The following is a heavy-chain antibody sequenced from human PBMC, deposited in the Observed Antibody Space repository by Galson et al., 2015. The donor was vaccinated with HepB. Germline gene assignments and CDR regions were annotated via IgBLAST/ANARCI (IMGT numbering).Heavy chain of an antibody. CDR3: ARDYDRFDF. V-gene: IGHV3-48*03. J-gene: IGHJ4*02. Sequence: SLRLSCAASGFTFSSYEMNWVRQAPGKGLEWISYISSGNLTIYYADSVRGRFTISRDNANNSLYLQMNSLRAEDSAVYFCARDYDRFDFWGRGTLVTVSS. D-gene: IGHD3-16*01. CDR2: ISSGNLTI. CDR1: GFTFSSYE.